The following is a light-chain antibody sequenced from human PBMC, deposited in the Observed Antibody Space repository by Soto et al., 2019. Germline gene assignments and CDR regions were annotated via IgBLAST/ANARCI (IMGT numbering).Light chain of an antibody. CDR2: DVS. V-gene: IGLV2-14*03. CDR1: SSDVGGYNY. J-gene: IGLJ1*01. CDR3: SSYTSSSTLSTYV. Sequence: QSALTQPASVSGSPGQSITISCTGTSSDVGGYNYVSWYQHQPGKAPKLMIYDVSNRPSGVSNRFSGSKSGNTASLIISGLQAEDEADYYCSSYTSSSTLSTYVFGTGTKLTVL.